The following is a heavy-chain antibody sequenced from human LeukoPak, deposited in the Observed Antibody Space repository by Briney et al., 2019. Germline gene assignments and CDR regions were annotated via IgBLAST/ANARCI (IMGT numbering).Heavy chain of an antibody. CDR3: ARLLRRDGYNYLGAFDI. CDR1: EFTFSSYW. V-gene: IGHV3-7*04. Sequence: GSLRLSCAASEFTFSSYWMRWVRQGPGKGLEWVANIKQDGSEKYYVDFVKGRFTISRDNAKNSLYLQMNSLRAEDTAVYYCARLLRRDGYNYLGAFDIWGQGTMVTVSS. D-gene: IGHD5-24*01. CDR2: IKQDGSEK. J-gene: IGHJ3*02.